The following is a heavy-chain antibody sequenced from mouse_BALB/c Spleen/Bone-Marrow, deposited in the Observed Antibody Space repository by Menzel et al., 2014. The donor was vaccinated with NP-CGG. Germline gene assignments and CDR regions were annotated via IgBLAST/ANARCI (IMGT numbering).Heavy chain of an antibody. CDR1: GFTFSDYY. J-gene: IGHJ3*01. CDR2: ISDGGSYT. D-gene: IGHD3-2*01. Sequence: EVKVVESGGGLVKPGGSLKLSCAASGFTFSDYYMYWVRQTPEKRLEWVATISDGGSYTYYPDSVKGRFTISRDNAKNNLSLQMSSMKSEDTAMYYCASPLDGSGAYWGQGTLVTVSA. CDR3: ASPLDGSGAY. V-gene: IGHV5-4*02.